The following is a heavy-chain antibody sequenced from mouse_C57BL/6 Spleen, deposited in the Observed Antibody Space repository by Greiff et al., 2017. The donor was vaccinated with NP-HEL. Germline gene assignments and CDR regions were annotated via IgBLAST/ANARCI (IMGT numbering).Heavy chain of an antibody. V-gene: IGHV6-6*01. CDR3: TRTRDYEWYFDV. D-gene: IGHD2-4*01. Sequence: EVMLVESGGGLVQPGGSMKFSCAASGFTFSDAWMDWVRQSPEKGLEWVAEIRNKANNHAKYYAESVKGRFTISRDDSKSSVYLQMNSLRAEDTGIYYCTRTRDYEWYFDVWGTGTTVTVSS. J-gene: IGHJ1*03. CDR1: GFTFSDAW. CDR2: IRNKANNHAK.